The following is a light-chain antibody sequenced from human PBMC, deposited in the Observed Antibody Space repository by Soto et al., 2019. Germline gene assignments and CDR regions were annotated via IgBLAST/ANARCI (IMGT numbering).Light chain of an antibody. CDR1: SSDVGGYNY. CDR2: AVS. J-gene: IGLJ1*01. Sequence: LTQPASVSGSPGQSITISCTGTSSDVGGYNYVSWYQQHPGKAPKLIIYAVSKRPSGVSNRFSGSKSGNTASLTISGLQAEDEADYYCSSYTSYSPYVFGTGTKVTVL. V-gene: IGLV2-14*01. CDR3: SSYTSYSPYV.